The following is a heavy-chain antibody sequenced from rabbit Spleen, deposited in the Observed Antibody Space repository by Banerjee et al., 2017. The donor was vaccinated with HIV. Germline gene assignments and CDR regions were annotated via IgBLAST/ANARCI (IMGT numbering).Heavy chain of an antibody. CDR3: ARDTGSSFSSYGMDL. J-gene: IGHJ6*01. D-gene: IGHD8-1*01. CDR2: IAGSSSGFT. Sequence: QQLVESGGGLVKPGASLTLTCKASGFSFSSGYYMSWVRQAPGKGLEWISCIAGSSSGFTYSATWAKGRFTISKTSTTVTLQMTSLTAADTATYFCARDTGSSFSSYGMDLWGQGTLVTVS. V-gene: IGHV1S40*01. CDR1: GFSFSSGYY.